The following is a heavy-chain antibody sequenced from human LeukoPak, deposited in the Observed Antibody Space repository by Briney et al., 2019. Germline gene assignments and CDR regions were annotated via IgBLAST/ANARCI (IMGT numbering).Heavy chain of an antibody. CDR3: ARLESSSSWYFDY. CDR1: GGSFSGYY. D-gene: IGHD6-13*01. J-gene: IGHJ4*02. Sequence: SETLSLTCAVYGGSFSGYYWSWIRQPPGKGLEGIGEINHSGSTNYNPSLKSRVAISVDTSKNQFSLKLSSVTAADTAVYYCARLESSSSWYFDYWGQGTLVTVSS. V-gene: IGHV4-34*01. CDR2: INHSGST.